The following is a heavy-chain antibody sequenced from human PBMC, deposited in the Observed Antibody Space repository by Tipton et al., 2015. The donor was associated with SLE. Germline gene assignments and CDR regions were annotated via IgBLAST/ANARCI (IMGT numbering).Heavy chain of an antibody. J-gene: IGHJ5*02. CDR1: GFSFSHYW. CDR3: AKGHREFIAAAGRVDNWFDP. V-gene: IGHV3-74*01. Sequence: SLRLSCAASGFSFSHYWMLWVRQAPGKGLVYVSRINSDGSYTNYADSVKGRFTISRDNAKNMLYLQMNSLRAEDTAVYYCAKGHREFIAAAGRVDNWFDPWGQGTLVTVSS. CDR2: INSDGSYT. D-gene: IGHD6-13*01.